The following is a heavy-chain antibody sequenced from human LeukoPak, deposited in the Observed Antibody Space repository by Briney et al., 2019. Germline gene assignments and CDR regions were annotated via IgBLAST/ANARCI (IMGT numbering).Heavy chain of an antibody. CDR3: ARLRDCSGGSCFHWFDP. CDR2: IIPIFGTP. D-gene: IGHD2-15*01. J-gene: IGHJ5*02. CDR1: GGTFSGYA. Sequence: ASVKLSCKASGGTFSGYAISWVRQAPGQGLEWMGGIIPIFGTPNYAQKFQGRVTITTDESTSTAYMELSSLRSEDTAVYYCARLRDCSGGSCFHWFDPWGQGTLVTVSS. V-gene: IGHV1-69*05.